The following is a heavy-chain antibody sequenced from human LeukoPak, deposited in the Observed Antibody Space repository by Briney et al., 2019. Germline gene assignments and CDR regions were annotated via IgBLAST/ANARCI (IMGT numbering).Heavy chain of an antibody. Sequence: GDPLRLSCTPSGLPLSSYWMIRVRQAPGKGQEWESNRKQEVSETHCIDSVKDRYTISRDNARNSVYLQVNGLRAYDRAVNYCARDVWFDWGQVTLVSVAS. D-gene: IGHD3-10*01. CDR2: RKQEVSET. CDR1: GLPLSSYW. V-gene: IGHV3-7*01. CDR3: ARDVWFD. J-gene: IGHJ4*02.